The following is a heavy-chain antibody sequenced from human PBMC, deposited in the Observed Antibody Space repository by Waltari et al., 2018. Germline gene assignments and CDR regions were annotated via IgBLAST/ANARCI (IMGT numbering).Heavy chain of an antibody. D-gene: IGHD3-3*01. CDR3: ARRFLEAWCD. CDR1: GYSFTSYW. V-gene: IGHV5-51*01. Sequence: EVQLVQSGAEVKKPGESLKISCKGSGYSFTSYWIGWVCQVPGKGLEGMGLSYPGDSYTSYSPSSQGQVTSSSDKSIRTAYRQWSSLKASDTAMYYCARRFLEAWCDWGQGTLVTVSS. J-gene: IGHJ4*02. CDR2: SYPGDSYT.